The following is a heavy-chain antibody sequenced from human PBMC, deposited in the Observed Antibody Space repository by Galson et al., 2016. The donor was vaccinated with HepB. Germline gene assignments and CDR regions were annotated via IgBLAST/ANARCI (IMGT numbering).Heavy chain of an antibody. CDR3: AKDSLLPMYYFDY. CDR1: GFSFSDSW. J-gene: IGHJ4*02. CDR2: INQDGSEK. Sequence: SLRLSCAVSGFSFSDSWMSWVRQAPGKGLEWVANINQDGSEKSSVDSLKGRFTISRDNANNSLYLQMNTLRAEDTAVYYCAKDSLLPMYYFDYWGQGTLVTVSS. V-gene: IGHV3-7*03.